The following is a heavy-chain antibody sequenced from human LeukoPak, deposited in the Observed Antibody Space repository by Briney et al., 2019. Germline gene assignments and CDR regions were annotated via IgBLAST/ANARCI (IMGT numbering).Heavy chain of an antibody. CDR2: IRSDAYGGTK. D-gene: IGHD5-24*01. V-gene: IGHV3-49*04. Sequence: GGSLRLSCRASGFTFGDYAVNWVRQAPGKGLEWVGFIRSDAYGGTKQYDASVRGRFTISRDDSKTIAYLQMNSLKTEDTAVYYCARDISEMGAFDIWGLGTMVTVSS. CDR1: GFTFGDYA. J-gene: IGHJ3*02. CDR3: ARDISEMGAFDI.